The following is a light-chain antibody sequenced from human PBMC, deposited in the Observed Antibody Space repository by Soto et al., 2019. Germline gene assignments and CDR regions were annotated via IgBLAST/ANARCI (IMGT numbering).Light chain of an antibody. V-gene: IGKV1-5*01. J-gene: IGKJ4*01. CDR2: DAS. Sequence: DIQMTQSPSTLSASVGDRVTITCRASQSISSWLAWYQQKPGKAPELLIYDASGLERWVPSRFSGSGSGTEFTLTISSLQPDDFATYYCQHYNSYPLTFGGGTKVEIK. CDR1: QSISSW. CDR3: QHYNSYPLT.